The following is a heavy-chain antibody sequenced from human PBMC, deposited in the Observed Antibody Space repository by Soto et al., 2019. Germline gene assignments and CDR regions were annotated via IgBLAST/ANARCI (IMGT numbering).Heavy chain of an antibody. Sequence: WWSLGLSCAASRFTFNSYGMHWVRQNPGKGLEWVAVIWYDGSNKYYADSVKGRFAISRDNSKNTLYLQMNSLRAEDTAVYYCARDFEVAGLSYFDYWGQGTLVTVSS. V-gene: IGHV3-33*01. CDR3: ARDFEVAGLSYFDY. J-gene: IGHJ4*02. CDR2: IWYDGSNK. D-gene: IGHD6-19*01. CDR1: RFTFNSYG.